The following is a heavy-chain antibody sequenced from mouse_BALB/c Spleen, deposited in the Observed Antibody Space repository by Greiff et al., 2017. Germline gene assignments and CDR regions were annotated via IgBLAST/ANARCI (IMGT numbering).Heavy chain of an antibody. Sequence: QVTLKVSGPGILQPSQSLSLTCSFSGFSLSTYGIGVGWLRPPPGKGLEWLAHIGWNDNKYYNTALKSRLTTSKDTSNNQVFLKIASVDTADTATYYCARIGDYGNYVDYYAMDYWGQGTSVTVSS. CDR3: ARIGDYGNYVDYYAMDY. CDR1: GFSLSTYGIG. CDR2: IGWNDNK. D-gene: IGHD2-1*01. J-gene: IGHJ4*01. V-gene: IGHV8-11*01.